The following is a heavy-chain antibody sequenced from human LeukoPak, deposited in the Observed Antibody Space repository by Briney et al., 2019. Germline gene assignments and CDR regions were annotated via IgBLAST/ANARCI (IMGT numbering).Heavy chain of an antibody. CDR2: ISYDGSNK. D-gene: IGHD4-11*01. CDR3: AKAPLYSNYLDY. Sequence: GGSLRLSCAASGFTFSSYGMHWVRQAPGKGLEWVAVISYDGSNKYYADSVKGRFTISRDNSKNTLYLQMSSLRAEDTAVYYCAKAPLYSNYLDYCGQGTLVTVSS. V-gene: IGHV3-30*18. J-gene: IGHJ4*02. CDR1: GFTFSSYG.